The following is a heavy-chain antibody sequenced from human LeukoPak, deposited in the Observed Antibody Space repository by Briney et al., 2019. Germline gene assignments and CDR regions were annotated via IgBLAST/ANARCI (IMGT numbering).Heavy chain of an antibody. V-gene: IGHV1-46*01. CDR2: INPSGGST. CDR3: ARSTIVVVITGDYFDY. D-gene: IGHD3-22*01. CDR1: GYTFTSYY. Sequence: ASVKVSCKASGYTFTSYYMHWLRQAPGQGLEWMGIINPSGGSTSYAQKFQGRVTMTRDTSTSTVYMELSSLRSEDTAVYYCARSTIVVVITGDYFDYWGQGTLVTVSS. J-gene: IGHJ4*02.